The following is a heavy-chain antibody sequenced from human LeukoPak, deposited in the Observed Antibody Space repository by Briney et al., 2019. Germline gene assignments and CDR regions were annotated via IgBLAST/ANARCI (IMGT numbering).Heavy chain of an antibody. V-gene: IGHV3-30*18. CDR3: AKERTPHDYGSGSYYAGTFDY. Sequence: PGGSLRLSCAASGFTFSSYGMHWVRQAPGKGLEWVAVISYDGSNKYYADSVKGRFTISRDNSKNTLYLQMNSLRAEDTAVYYWAKERTPHDYGSGSYYAGTFDYWGQGTLVTVSS. J-gene: IGHJ4*02. CDR2: ISYDGSNK. CDR1: GFTFSSYG. D-gene: IGHD3-10*01.